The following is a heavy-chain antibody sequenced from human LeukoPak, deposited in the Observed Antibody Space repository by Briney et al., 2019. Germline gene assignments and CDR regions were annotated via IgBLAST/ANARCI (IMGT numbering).Heavy chain of an antibody. J-gene: IGHJ5*01. CDR2: IYHSETT. CDR1: GYSISSAYF. V-gene: IGHV4-38-2*02. D-gene: IGHD2-2*01. Sequence: PSETLSLTCTVSGYSISSAYFWGWIRQPPGKGLELIGSIYHSETTSYNPTLRRRVTISVDTTRNLFSMKLSSVTAADTAVYYCARGLRGCSSTSCYYWLDSWGQGTLVTVSS. CDR3: ARGLRGCSSTSCYYWLDS.